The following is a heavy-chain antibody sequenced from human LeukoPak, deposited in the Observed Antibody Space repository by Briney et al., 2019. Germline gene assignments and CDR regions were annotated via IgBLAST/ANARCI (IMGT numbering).Heavy chain of an antibody. D-gene: IGHD5-18*01. CDR3: GGYSYGDDAFDI. CDR2: IYYSGSA. V-gene: IGHV4-39*03. Sequence: PSETLSLTCTVSGGSITNTGAYWVWIRQSPGKGLEWIGSIYYSGSAYYTPSLRSRVTISVATSKSLFSLTLSSVTAADTAVYYCGGYSYGDDAFDIWGQGTMVTVSS. CDR1: GGSITNTGAY. J-gene: IGHJ3*02.